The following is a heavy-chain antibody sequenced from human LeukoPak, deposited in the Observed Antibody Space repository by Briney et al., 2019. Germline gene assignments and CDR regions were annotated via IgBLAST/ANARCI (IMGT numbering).Heavy chain of an antibody. J-gene: IGHJ4*02. CDR2: ISYDGSNK. D-gene: IGHD3-10*01. CDR1: GFTFSSYG. V-gene: IGHV3-30*18. Sequence: GGSLRLSCAASGFTFSSYGMHWVRQAPGKGLEWVAVISYDGSNKYYADSVKGRFTISRDNSKNTLFLQMNSLRVEDTALYYCAKDLGGPGSSPFGYWGQGTLVTVSS. CDR3: AKDLGGPGSSPFGY.